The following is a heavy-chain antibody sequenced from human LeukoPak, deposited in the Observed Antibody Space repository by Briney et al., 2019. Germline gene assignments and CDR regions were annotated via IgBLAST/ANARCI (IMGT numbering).Heavy chain of an antibody. CDR2: ISYDGSNI. J-gene: IGHJ4*01. CDR3: EKDGPTVTIFGHFDY. D-gene: IGHD4-17*01. Sequence: GRSLRLSCAASGFAFSNYVMHWVRQAPGKGLGGVAVISYDGSNIYYADSVKGRFTISRDNSKNTLYLQMNSLSAEDTAVSYCEKDGPTVTIFGHFDYWGHGTLVTVSS. CDR1: GFAFSNYV. V-gene: IGHV3-30*18.